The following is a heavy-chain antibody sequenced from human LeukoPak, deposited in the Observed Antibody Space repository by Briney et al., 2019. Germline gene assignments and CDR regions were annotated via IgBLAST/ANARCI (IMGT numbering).Heavy chain of an antibody. V-gene: IGHV4-39*07. D-gene: IGHD3-9*01. CDR2: IYYGGTT. CDR1: GGSISSDYS. CDR3: ARETSYYDILTGYYHGPYDY. J-gene: IGHJ4*02. Sequence: PSETLSLTCTVSGGSISSDYSWGWIRQPPGKGLEWIGNIYYGGTTYYNSSLKSRVTMSVDTSKNQFSLKLSSVTAADTAVYYCARETSYYDILTGYYHGPYDYWGQGTLVTVSS.